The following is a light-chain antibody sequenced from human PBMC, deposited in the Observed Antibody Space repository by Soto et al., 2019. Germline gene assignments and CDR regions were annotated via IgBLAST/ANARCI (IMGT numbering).Light chain of an antibody. Sequence: SYELTQPPSVSVAPGQTARITCGGNNIGSKSVHWYQQKPGQAPVLVVYDDCDRPSGIPERFSGSNSGNTATLTISRVEAGDEADYYRQVWDSSSDHYVFATGTKVTVL. CDR3: QVWDSSSDHYV. CDR1: NIGSKS. V-gene: IGLV3-21*02. CDR2: DDC. J-gene: IGLJ1*01.